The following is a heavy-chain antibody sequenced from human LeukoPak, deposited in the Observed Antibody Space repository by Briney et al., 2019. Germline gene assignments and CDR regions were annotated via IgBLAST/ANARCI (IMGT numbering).Heavy chain of an antibody. CDR3: ARAAYSSSWNY. V-gene: IGHV4-59*12. CDR2: IYYSGST. D-gene: IGHD6-13*01. Sequence: SETLSLTCTVSGGSISTYYWSWIRQPPGKGLEWIGYIYYSGSTNYNPSLKSRVTISVDTSKNQFSLKLSSVTAADTAVYYCARAAYSSSWNYWGQGTLVTVSS. CDR1: GGSISTYY. J-gene: IGHJ4*02.